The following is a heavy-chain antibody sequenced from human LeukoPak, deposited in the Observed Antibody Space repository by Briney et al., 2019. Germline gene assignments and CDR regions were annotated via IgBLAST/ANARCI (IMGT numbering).Heavy chain of an antibody. CDR3: AELGITMIGGV. Sequence: PGGSLRLSCAAPGITFSNYNMNWVRQAPGKGLEWVSYISSSSSTIYYADSVKGRFTISRDNAKNSLYLQMNSLRAEDTAVYYCAELGITMIGGVWGKGTTVTISS. V-gene: IGHV3-48*01. D-gene: IGHD3-10*02. CDR2: ISSSSSTI. J-gene: IGHJ6*04. CDR1: GITFSNYN.